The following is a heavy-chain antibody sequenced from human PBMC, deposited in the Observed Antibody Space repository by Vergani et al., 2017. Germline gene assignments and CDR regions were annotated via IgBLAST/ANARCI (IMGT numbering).Heavy chain of an antibody. CDR1: GGSFSGYY. D-gene: IGHD2-2*01. V-gene: IGHV4-34*01. CDR3: ARSRVGRLVLGYCSSTSCRNGFDP. J-gene: IGHJ5*02. Sequence: QVQLQQWGAGLLKPSETLSLTCAVYGGSFSGYYWSWIRQPPGKGLEWIGEINHSGSTNYNPSLKRRVTISVDTSKNQFSLKLSSVTAADTAVYYCARSRVGRLVLGYCSSTSCRNGFDPWGQGTLVTVSS. CDR2: INHSGST.